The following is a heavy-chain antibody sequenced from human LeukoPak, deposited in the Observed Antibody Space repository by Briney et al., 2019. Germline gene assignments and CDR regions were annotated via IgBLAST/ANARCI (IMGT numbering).Heavy chain of an antibody. V-gene: IGHV3-7*04. Sequence: GGSLRLSCVAPGFPFSSYWMTWVRQAPGKGLEWVANIKQDGSKKSYVDSVKGRFTISRDNAKNSLYLQMNSLRAEDTAIYYCTRVGYIDEGIDYWGQGTLVTVSS. D-gene: IGHD5-24*01. CDR3: TRVGYIDEGIDY. CDR2: IKQDGSKK. CDR1: GFPFSSYW. J-gene: IGHJ4*02.